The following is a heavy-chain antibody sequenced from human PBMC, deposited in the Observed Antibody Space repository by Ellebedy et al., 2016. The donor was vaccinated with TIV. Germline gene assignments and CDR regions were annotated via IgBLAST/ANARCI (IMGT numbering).Heavy chain of an antibody. D-gene: IGHD4-17*01. Sequence: ESLKISCAASGFTVSSNYMSWIRQPPGMGLEWIGSFYYSGSTYYNPSLKSRGTISVDRSKNQFSLNLISVTAADTAMYYCARISHEEYGDYVWGQGTLVTVSS. CDR2: FYYSGST. CDR1: GFTVSSNY. CDR3: ARISHEEYGDYV. V-gene: IGHV4-59*02. J-gene: IGHJ4*02.